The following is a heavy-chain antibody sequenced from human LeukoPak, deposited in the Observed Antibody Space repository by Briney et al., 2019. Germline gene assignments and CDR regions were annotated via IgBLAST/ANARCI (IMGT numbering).Heavy chain of an antibody. J-gene: IGHJ4*02. Sequence: AGGSLRLSFAASGFTFSDYYMSWIRQAPGKGLEWVSYISGSGSTIYYADSVKGRFTISRDNAKNSLYLQMNSLRAEDTAEYYCGRRTRDGYNSPIDYWGQGTLVTVSS. V-gene: IGHV3-11*01. D-gene: IGHD5-24*01. CDR1: GFTFSDYY. CDR2: ISGSGSTI. CDR3: GRRTRDGYNSPIDY.